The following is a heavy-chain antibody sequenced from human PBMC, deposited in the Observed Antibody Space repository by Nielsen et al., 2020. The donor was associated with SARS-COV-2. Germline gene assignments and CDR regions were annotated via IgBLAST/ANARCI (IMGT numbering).Heavy chain of an antibody. J-gene: IGHJ4*02. Sequence: GGSLRLSCVASGFTFRNAWMTWVRQAPGQRLEWMGWINAGNGNTRYSQKFQGRVTITRDTSASTAYMELSSLRSEDTAVYYCARHLRGYIDYWGQGTLVTVSS. CDR3: ARHLRGYIDY. CDR2: INAGNGNT. V-gene: IGHV1-3*01. CDR1: GFTFRNAW.